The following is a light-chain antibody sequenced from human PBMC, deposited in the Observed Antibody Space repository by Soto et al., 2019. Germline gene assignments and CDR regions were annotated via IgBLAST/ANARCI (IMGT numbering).Light chain of an antibody. CDR3: CSHAGSSILYL. J-gene: IGLJ1*01. Sequence: SALTQPASVSGSPGQSITISCTGTSSDVGSYNLVSWYQQHPGKAPKLIIYEGTKRPSGVSNRFSGSKSDNTASLTISGLQSYDEADYHSCSHAGSSILYLFGSGTNVAVL. CDR2: EGT. CDR1: SSDVGSYNL. V-gene: IGLV2-23*01.